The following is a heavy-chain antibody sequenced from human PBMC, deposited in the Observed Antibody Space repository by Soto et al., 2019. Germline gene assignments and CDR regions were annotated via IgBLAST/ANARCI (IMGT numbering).Heavy chain of an antibody. CDR3: ARKIGYCSSTSCETSKNNWFDP. CDR1: GYTFTSYA. Sequence: QVQLVQSGAEVKKPGASVKVSCKASGYTFTSYAMTWVRQAPGQRLEWMGWINAGNGNTKYSQKFQGRVTITRDTSACTAYMEPSSLRTEDTAVYYCARKIGYCSSTSCETSKNNWFDPWGQGTLVTVSS. J-gene: IGHJ5*02. CDR2: INAGNGNT. D-gene: IGHD2-2*01. V-gene: IGHV1-3*01.